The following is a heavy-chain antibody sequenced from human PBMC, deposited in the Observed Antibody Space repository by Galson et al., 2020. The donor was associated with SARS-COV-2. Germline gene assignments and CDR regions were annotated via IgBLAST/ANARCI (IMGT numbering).Heavy chain of an antibody. D-gene: IGHD3-22*01. V-gene: IGHV2-70*04. CDR2: IDWDDDK. CDR3: ARFRPDYYDSSGYSPGRRDGYFDY. Sequence: SGPTLVKPTQTLTLTCTFSGFSLSTSGMRVSWIRQPPGKALEWLARIDWDDDKFYSTSLKTRLTISKDTSKNQVVLTMTNMDPVDTATYYCARFRPDYYDSSGYSPGRRDGYFDYWGQGTLVTVSS. CDR1: GFSLSTSGMR. J-gene: IGHJ4*02.